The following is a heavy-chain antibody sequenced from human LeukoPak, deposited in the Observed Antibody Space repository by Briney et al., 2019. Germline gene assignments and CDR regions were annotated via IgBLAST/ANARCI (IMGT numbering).Heavy chain of an antibody. V-gene: IGHV3-74*03. CDR2: ISPDGSSA. CDR3: ARVSFCPRSHFDY. D-gene: IGHD2/OR15-2a*01. Sequence: GGSLRLSCAASGFSFSSYWMHWVRQAPGKGLVWVARISPDGSSALSADSVRGRFTISRDNADNTLYLQLNSLRAEDTAVYYCARVSFCPRSHFDYWGQGTLVTVSS. J-gene: IGHJ4*02. CDR1: GFSFSSYW.